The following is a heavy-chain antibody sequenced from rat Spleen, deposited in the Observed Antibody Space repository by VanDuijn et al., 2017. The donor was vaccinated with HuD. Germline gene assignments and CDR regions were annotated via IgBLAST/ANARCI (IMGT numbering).Heavy chain of an antibody. Sequence: EVHLVESGGGLVQPGRSLKLSCAASGFTFSDYNMAWVRQAPKKGLEWVATISYDGGNTYYRDSVKGRFTISRDNAKSSLYLQMDSLRSEDTSTYYCAKDRGLGHPYVMDAWGQGASVTVSS. CDR1: GFTFSDYN. CDR3: AKDRGLGHPYVMDA. V-gene: IGHV5S10*01. J-gene: IGHJ4*01. D-gene: IGHD5-1*01. CDR2: ISYDGGNT.